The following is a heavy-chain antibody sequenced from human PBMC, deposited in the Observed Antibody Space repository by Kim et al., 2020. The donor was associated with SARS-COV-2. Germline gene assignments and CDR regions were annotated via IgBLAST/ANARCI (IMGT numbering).Heavy chain of an antibody. CDR2: IYYSGST. CDR3: ARDGYNLSWRPLLGMDV. D-gene: IGHD5-12*01. J-gene: IGHJ6*02. V-gene: IGHV4-39*07. CDR1: GGSISSSSYY. Sequence: SETLSLTCTVSGGSISSSSYYWGWIRQPPGKGLEWIGSIYYSGSTYYNPSLKSRVTISVDTSKNQFSLKLSSVTAADTAVYYCARDGYNLSWRPLLGMDVWGQGTTVTVSS.